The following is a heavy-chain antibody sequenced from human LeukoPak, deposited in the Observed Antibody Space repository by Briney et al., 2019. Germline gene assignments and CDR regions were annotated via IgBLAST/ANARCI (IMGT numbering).Heavy chain of an antibody. CDR1: GYTFTSYG. D-gene: IGHD3-22*01. V-gene: IGHV1-18*01. CDR3: ARVVNYYDSNDAFDI. J-gene: IGHJ3*02. Sequence: ASVKVSCKASGYTFTSYGISWVRQAPGQGLEWMGWISAYNGNTNYAQKLQGRVTMATDTSTSTAYMELRSLRSDDTAVYYCARVVNYYDSNDAFDIWGQGTMVTVSS. CDR2: ISAYNGNT.